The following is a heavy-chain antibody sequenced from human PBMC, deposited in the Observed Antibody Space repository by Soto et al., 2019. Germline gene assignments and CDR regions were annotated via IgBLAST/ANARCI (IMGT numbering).Heavy chain of an antibody. Sequence: SETLSLTCTVSGVSIHNSHSFWALFRQPPGKGLEFIGSVYHNGLAHYNSSLKSRVTISVDTAHNKVSLRMGALTAADAALGVCGRVVEGASRHTDPDSWGQGCGVTVS. V-gene: IGHV4-39*01. CDR2: VYHNGLA. CDR1: GVSIHNSHSF. CDR3: GRVVEGASRHTDPDS. J-gene: IGHJ5*01. D-gene: IGHD2-8*01.